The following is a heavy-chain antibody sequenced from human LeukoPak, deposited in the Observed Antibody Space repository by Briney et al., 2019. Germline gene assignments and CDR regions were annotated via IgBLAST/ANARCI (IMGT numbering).Heavy chain of an antibody. CDR3: ARDSSGSRDAFDI. J-gene: IGHJ3*02. V-gene: IGHV1-2*02. CDR2: INPNSGGT. CDR1: GYTFTGHY. D-gene: IGHD6-19*01. Sequence: ASVKVSCKASGYTFTGHYMHWVRQAPGQGLEWMGWINPNSGGTNYAQKFQGRVTMTRDTSISTAYMELSRLRSDDTAVYYCARDSSGSRDAFDIWGQGTMVTVSS.